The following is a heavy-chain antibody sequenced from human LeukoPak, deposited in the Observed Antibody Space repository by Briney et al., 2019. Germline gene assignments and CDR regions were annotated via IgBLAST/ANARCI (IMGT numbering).Heavy chain of an antibody. CDR3: ARVCYDSSCDY. CDR1: GGSISSYY. J-gene: IGHJ4*02. V-gene: IGHV4-59*01. D-gene: IGHD3-22*01. CDR2: IYYSGST. Sequence: SETLSLTCTVSGGSISSYYWSWIRQPPGKGLEYIGYIYYSGSTNYNPSLKSRVIISVDTSKNQFSLKLSSVTAADTAVYYCARVCYDSSCDYWGQGTLVTVSS.